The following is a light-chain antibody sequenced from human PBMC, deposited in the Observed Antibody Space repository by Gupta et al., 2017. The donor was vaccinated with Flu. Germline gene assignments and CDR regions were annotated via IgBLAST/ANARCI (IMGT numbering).Light chain of an antibody. J-gene: IGLJ2*01. CDR1: SGHSRYP. CDR2: LNSDGSR. V-gene: IGLV4-69*01. Sequence: QLVLTQPHSASASLGASVQLTCTLSSGHSRYPTAWHQQQPEKVPRYVMLLNSDGSRITGDGNPHRVSGSGSGAGLSLTISSLQAEDEYYYSCQYWSTDLVVFGGGTKLTVL. CDR3: QYWSTDLVV.